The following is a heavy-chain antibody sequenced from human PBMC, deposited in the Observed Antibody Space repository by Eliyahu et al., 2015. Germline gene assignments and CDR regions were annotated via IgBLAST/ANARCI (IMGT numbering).Heavy chain of an antibody. J-gene: IGHJ4*02. V-gene: IGHV3-9*01. D-gene: IGHD2-15*01. CDR2: ITWNSANI. CDR3: AKGKAADTFDY. Sequence: VQLVESGGGLVQPGRSLRLSCAASGFTFDDYAMHWVRQAPGKGPXWVSGITWNSANIDYADSVKGRFIISRDNANKSLYLQMNSLRREDTALYYCAKGKAADTFDYWGQGTLVTVSS. CDR1: GFTFDDYA.